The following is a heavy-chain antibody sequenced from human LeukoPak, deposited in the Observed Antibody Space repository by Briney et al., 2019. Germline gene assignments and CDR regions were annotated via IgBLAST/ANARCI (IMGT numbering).Heavy chain of an antibody. V-gene: IGHV1-3*01. CDR3: ARVYSSGWYYFDY. CDR1: GYTFTSYA. J-gene: IGHJ4*02. D-gene: IGHD6-19*01. CDR2: INAGNGNT. Sequence: ASVKVSCKASGYTFTSYAMHWERQAPGQRLEWMGWINAGNGNTKYSQKFQGRVTITRDTSASTAYMELSSLRSEDTAVYYCARVYSSGWYYFDYWGQGTLVTVSS.